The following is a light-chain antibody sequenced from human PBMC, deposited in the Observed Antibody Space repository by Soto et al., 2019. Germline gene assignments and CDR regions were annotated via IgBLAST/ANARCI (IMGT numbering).Light chain of an antibody. CDR2: DVG. CDR3: SSYTSSSSYV. V-gene: IGLV2-14*01. CDR1: SSDVGTYNS. Sequence: QSALTQPAAVSGSPGQSIAISCTGTSSDVGTYNSVSWYQQYPGKAPKLMIHDVGNRPSGVSDRFSGSKSGNTASLTISGLQSEDEADYYCSSYTSSSSYVFGSGTKLTVL. J-gene: IGLJ1*01.